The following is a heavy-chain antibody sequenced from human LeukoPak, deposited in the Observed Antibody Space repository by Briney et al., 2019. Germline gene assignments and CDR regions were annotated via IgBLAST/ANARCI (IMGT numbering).Heavy chain of an antibody. CDR2: IYYSGST. V-gene: IGHV4-39*07. J-gene: IGHJ4*02. D-gene: IGHD6-13*01. Sequence: SETLSLTCTVSGGSISSSSYYWGWIRQPPGKGLEWIGSIYYSGSTYYNPSLKSRVTISVDTSKNQFSLKLSSVTAADTAVYYCARCRAAAGYYFDYWGQGTLVTVSS. CDR1: GGSISSSSYY. CDR3: ARCRAAAGYYFDY.